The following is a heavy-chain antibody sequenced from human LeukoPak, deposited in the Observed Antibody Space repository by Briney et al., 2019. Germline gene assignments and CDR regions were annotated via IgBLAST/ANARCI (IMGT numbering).Heavy chain of an antibody. J-gene: IGHJ4*02. D-gene: IGHD2-21*01. CDR3: GKDGTGGGIFVVVIAIPFDY. CDR2: ISGSGGST. Sequence: PGGSLRLSCAASGFTFSSYAMSWVRQAPGKGLEWVSAISGSGGSTYYADSVKGRFTISRDNSKNTLYLQMNSLRAEDTAVYYCGKDGTGGGIFVVVIAIPFDYGGQGTLVTVSS. CDR1: GFTFSSYA. V-gene: IGHV3-23*01.